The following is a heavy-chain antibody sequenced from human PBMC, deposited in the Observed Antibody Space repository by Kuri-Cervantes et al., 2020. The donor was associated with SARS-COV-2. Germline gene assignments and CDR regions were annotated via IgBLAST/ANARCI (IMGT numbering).Heavy chain of an antibody. J-gene: IGHJ3*02. D-gene: IGHD1-1*01. V-gene: IGHV3-30-3*01. CDR1: GFTFSSYA. Sequence: GESLKISCAASGFTFSSYAMSWVRQAPGKGLEWVAVISYDGSNKYYADSVKGRFTISRDNSKNTLYLQMNSLRAEDTAVYYCAREGVEAFDIWGQGTMVTVSS. CDR2: ISYDGSNK. CDR3: AREGVEAFDI.